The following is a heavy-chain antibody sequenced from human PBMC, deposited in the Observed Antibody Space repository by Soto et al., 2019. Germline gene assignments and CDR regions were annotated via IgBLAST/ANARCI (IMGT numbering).Heavy chain of an antibody. D-gene: IGHD6-13*01. J-gene: IGHJ3*02. CDR1: GYNFNRYW. CDR3: ARSLVNGTYEAFDI. V-gene: IGHV5-51*01. CDR2: IYPGDSDP. Sequence: GESLKISCKGSGYNFNRYWIGWVRQMPGKGLEWMGVIYPGDSDPRYSPSLQGQVTISADKSSSAAYLQWSSLQASDTATYYCARSLVNGTYEAFDIWGQGTMVTVSS.